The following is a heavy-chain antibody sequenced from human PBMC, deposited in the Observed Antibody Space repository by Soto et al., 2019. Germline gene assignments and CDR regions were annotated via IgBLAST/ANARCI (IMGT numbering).Heavy chain of an antibody. V-gene: IGHV3-66*01. Sequence: GGSLRLSCAASGFTVSSNYMSWVRQAPGKGLEWVSVIYSGGSTYYADSVKGRFTISRDNSKNTLYLQMNSLRAEDTAVYYCARDLVKEYYYYYMDVWGKGTTVTVSS. D-gene: IGHD2-15*01. CDR2: IYSGGST. CDR1: GFTVSSNY. J-gene: IGHJ6*03. CDR3: ARDLVKEYYYYYMDV.